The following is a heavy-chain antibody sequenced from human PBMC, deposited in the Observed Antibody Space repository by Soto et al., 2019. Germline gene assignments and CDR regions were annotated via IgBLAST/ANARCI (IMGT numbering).Heavy chain of an antibody. V-gene: IGHV3-30-3*01. CDR3: ARSPRLGDYSCMDV. CDR2: ISYDGSNK. CDR1: GFTFSSYA. D-gene: IGHD4-17*01. Sequence: QVQLVESGGGVVQPGRSLRLSCAASGFTFSSYAMHWVRQAPGKGLEWVAVISYDGSNKYYADSVKGRFTISRDNSKNTLYLQMNSLRAEDTAVYYCARSPRLGDYSCMDVWGQGTTVTVSS. J-gene: IGHJ6*02.